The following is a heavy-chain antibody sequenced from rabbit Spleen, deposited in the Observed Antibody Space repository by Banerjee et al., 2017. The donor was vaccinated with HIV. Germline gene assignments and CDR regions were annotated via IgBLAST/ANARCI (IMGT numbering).Heavy chain of an antibody. CDR1: GFSFSGSDY. CDR3: ARDTGTSFSSYGMDL. Sequence: QSLEESGGGLVQPEGSLTLTCKASGFSFSGSDYICWVRQAPGKGLEWISCIAGSSSAFTYSATWATGRFTISKTSSTTVTLQMTSLTVADTATYFCARDTGTSFSSYGMDLWGQGTLVTVS. V-gene: IGHV1S40*01. D-gene: IGHD7-1*01. CDR2: IAGSSSAFT. J-gene: IGHJ6*01.